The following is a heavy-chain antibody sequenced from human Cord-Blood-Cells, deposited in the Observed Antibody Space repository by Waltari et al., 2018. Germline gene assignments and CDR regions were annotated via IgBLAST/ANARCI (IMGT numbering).Heavy chain of an antibody. CDR1: GGSFSGHY. J-gene: IGHJ4*02. V-gene: IGHV4-34*01. CDR3: ARNYDFWSGYVYY. D-gene: IGHD3-3*01. Sequence: QVQLQQWGAGLLKPSETLSLTCAVYGGSFSGHYWSWIRQPPGKGLEWIGEINHSGSTNYNPSLKSRVTISVDTSKNQFSLKLSSVTAADTAVYYCARNYDFWSGYVYYWGQGTLVTVSS. CDR2: INHSGST.